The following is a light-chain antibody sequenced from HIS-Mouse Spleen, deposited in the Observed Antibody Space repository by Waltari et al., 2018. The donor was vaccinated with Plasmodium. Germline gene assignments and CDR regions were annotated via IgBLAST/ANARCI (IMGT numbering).Light chain of an antibody. V-gene: IGLV3-10*01. J-gene: IGLJ3*02. Sequence: SYELTQPPSVSVSPGQTARITCSGDALPKKYAYWYQQKSGQAPVPVIYEDSKRPPGIPEGFSGSSSGTMATLTISGAQVEDEADYYCYSTDSSGNHRVFGGGTKLTVL. CDR1: ALPKKY. CDR2: EDS. CDR3: YSTDSSGNHRV.